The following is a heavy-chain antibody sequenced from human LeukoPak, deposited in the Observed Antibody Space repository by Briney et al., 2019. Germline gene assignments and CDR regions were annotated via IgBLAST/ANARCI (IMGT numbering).Heavy chain of an antibody. J-gene: IGHJ4*02. CDR2: IYYSGST. V-gene: IGHV4-59*01. CDR3: AREAVAGYVGYFDY. Sequence: PSETLSLTCTVSGGSISSYYWSWIRQPPGKGLEWIGYIYYSGSTNYNPSLKSRVTISVDTSKNQFSLKLSSVTAADTAVYYCAREAVAGYVGYFDYWGQGTLVTVSS. D-gene: IGHD6-19*01. CDR1: GGSISSYY.